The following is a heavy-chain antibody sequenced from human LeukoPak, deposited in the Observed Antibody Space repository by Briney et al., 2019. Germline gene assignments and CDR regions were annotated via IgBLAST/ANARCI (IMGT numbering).Heavy chain of an antibody. D-gene: IGHD3-3*01. Sequence: SETLSLTCTVSGGSISNYYWSWIRQPPGKGLEWIGYIYYSGSTNYNPSLKSRVTISVDTSKNQFSLKLSSVTAADTAVYYCARHYAPDYDFWSGVRVGYNWFDPWGQGTLVTVSS. V-gene: IGHV4-59*08. CDR1: GGSISNYY. CDR2: IYYSGST. J-gene: IGHJ5*02. CDR3: ARHYAPDYDFWSGVRVGYNWFDP.